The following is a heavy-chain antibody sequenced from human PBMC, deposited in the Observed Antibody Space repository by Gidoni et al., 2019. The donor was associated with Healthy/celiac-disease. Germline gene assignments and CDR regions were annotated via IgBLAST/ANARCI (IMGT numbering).Heavy chain of an antibody. CDR2: IKQDGSEK. D-gene: IGHD3-22*01. CDR3: ARDIGEYYYDSSGYPTFDY. CDR1: GFTFRSYC. V-gene: IGHV3-7*01. J-gene: IGHJ4*02. Sequence: EVQLVESGGGLVQPGGSLRLSCAASGFTFRSYCMSWVRQAPGKGLEWVANIKQDGSEKYYVDSVKGRFTISRDNAKNSLYLQMNSLRAEDTAVYYCARDIGEYYYDSSGYPTFDYWGQGTLVTVSS.